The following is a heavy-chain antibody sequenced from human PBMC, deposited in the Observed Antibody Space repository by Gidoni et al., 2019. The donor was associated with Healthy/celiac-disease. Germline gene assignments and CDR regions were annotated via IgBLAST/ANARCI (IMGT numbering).Heavy chain of an antibody. CDR2: IYSAGST. D-gene: IGHD4-17*01. CDR3: ARVRTTVTTGYYFDY. Sequence: AASGFTVSSHYRSWVRQAPGKGLEWVSVIYSAGSTYYADSVKGRFTISSDNSKNTLYLQMNSLRAEDTAVYYCARVRTTVTTGYYFDYWGQGTLVTVSS. J-gene: IGHJ4*02. V-gene: IGHV3-66*01. CDR1: GFTVSSHY.